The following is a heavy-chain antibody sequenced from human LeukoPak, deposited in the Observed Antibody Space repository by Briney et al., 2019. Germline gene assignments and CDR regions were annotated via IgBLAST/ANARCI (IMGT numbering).Heavy chain of an antibody. CDR3: ARVVGATWAYYYYYYMDV. D-gene: IGHD1-26*01. CDR1: GFTFSSDW. V-gene: IGHV3-7*01. CDR2: IKEDGSEK. J-gene: IGHJ6*03. Sequence: GGSLRLSCAASGFTFSSDWMSWVRQAPGKGREWVANIKEDGSEKYYVDSVKGRFTISRDNAKNSLYLQMNSLRAEDTAVYYCARVVGATWAYYYYYYMDVWGKGTTVTVSS.